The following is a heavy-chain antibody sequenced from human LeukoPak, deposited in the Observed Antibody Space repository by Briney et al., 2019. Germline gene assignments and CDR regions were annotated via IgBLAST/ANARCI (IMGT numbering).Heavy chain of an antibody. V-gene: IGHV4-59*01. D-gene: IGHD5-12*01. CDR1: GGSINYY. J-gene: IGHJ6*02. CDR3: ARDFGYSTAGDHYYGVDV. CDR2: ITSSGYT. Sequence: PSETLSLTCTVSGGSINYYWSWIRQSPGKGLEWIGYITSSGYTNYNPSLRSRVTISLDTSKMQFSLRLSSVTAADTAVYFCARDFGYSTAGDHYYGVDVWGQGTTVSVSS.